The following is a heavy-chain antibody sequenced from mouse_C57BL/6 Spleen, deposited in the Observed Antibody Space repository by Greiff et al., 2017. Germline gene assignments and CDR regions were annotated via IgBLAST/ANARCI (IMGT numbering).Heavy chain of an antibody. V-gene: IGHV1-55*01. CDR1: GYTFTSYW. J-gene: IGHJ2*01. CDR2: LYPGSGST. D-gene: IGHD1-1*01. CDR3: ARGDYYGSSWDD. Sequence: QVQLQQPGAELVKPGASVKMSCKASGYTFTSYWITWVKQRPGQGLEWIGDLYPGSGSTNYNEKFKSKATLTVDTSPSTAYMQLSSLTSEDSAVYDCARGDYYGSSWDDWGQGTTLTVSS.